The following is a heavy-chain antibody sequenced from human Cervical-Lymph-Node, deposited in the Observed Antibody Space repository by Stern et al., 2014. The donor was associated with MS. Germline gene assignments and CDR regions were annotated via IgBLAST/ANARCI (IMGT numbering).Heavy chain of an antibody. V-gene: IGHV2-5*02. Sequence: QVTLKESGPTLVKPTQTLTLTCTFSGFSLTTSGVGVGWIRQPPGKALEWLALIYWDDGERYSPSLKSRLTITKDTSKNQVVLTMTNMDPVDTATYYCVQKLGRSGWRRFDYWGQGTLVTVSS. CDR2: IYWDDGE. CDR1: GFSLTTSGVG. CDR3: VQKLGRSGWRRFDY. J-gene: IGHJ4*02. D-gene: IGHD6-19*01.